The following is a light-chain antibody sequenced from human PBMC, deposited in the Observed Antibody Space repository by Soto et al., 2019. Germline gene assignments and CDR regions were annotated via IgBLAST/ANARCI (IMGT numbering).Light chain of an antibody. V-gene: IGKV2-29*03. Sequence: ILMTQTPLSLSIIPGQTASISCKSSQSLLHSDGKTYFYWYVQKAGQAPQPLIYEVSNRFSGVPERFSGSGSRTDFTLKISRVEADDVGIYYCMQAIDIPWTFGQGTKVGIK. CDR3: MQAIDIPWT. J-gene: IGKJ1*01. CDR1: QSLLHSDGKTY. CDR2: EVS.